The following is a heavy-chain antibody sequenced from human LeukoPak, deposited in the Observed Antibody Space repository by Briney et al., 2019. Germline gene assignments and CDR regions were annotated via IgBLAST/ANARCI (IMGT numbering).Heavy chain of an antibody. J-gene: IGHJ4*02. Sequence: SETLSLTCTVSGYSISSGYYWGWIRQPPGKGLEWIGSIYHSGSTYYNPSLKSRVTISVDTSKNQFSLKLSSVTAADTAVYYCARALYYGSGSYFDYWGQGTLVTVSS. D-gene: IGHD3-10*01. V-gene: IGHV4-38-2*02. CDR3: ARALYYGSGSYFDY. CDR1: GYSISSGYY. CDR2: IYHSGST.